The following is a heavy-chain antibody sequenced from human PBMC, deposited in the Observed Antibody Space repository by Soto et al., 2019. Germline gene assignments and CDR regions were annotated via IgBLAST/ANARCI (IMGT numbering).Heavy chain of an antibody. J-gene: IGHJ6*03. D-gene: IGHD3-16*01. CDR3: EREDDFGGGSENNFCYYLAV. V-gene: IGHV3-7*03. CDR1: GFTFGTYW. CDR2: VKEDGSEK. Sequence: EVQLVQSGGGLVQPGGSLRLHCEASGFTFGTYWMCSVRQARGKGREWLANVKEDGSEKNYVDAVKGRFTISRDNAKKSLDREMNSLRDEDTAVYYCEREDDFGGGSENNFCYYLAVWGRGTTVTVSS.